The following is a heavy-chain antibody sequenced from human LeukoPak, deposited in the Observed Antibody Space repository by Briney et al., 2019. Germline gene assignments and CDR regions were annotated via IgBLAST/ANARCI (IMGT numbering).Heavy chain of an antibody. Sequence: ASVKVSCKASGYTFTSYGISWVRQAPGQGLEWMGWISAYNGNTNYAQKLQGRVTMTTDTSTSTAYMELRSLRSDDTAVYYCARDIPYYYGSGIFFARLGDYYYYYVRDVGAKGTTVTVSS. CDR3: ARDIPYYYGSGIFFARLGDYYYYYVRDV. D-gene: IGHD3-10*01. CDR1: GYTFTSYG. J-gene: IGHJ6*04. V-gene: IGHV1-18*01. CDR2: ISAYNGNT.